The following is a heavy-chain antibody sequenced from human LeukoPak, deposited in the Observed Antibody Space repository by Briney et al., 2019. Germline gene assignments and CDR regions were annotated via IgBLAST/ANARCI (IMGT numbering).Heavy chain of an antibody. J-gene: IGHJ6*03. D-gene: IGHD4-17*01. Sequence: GASVKVSCKASGYTFTGYYMHWVRQAPGQGLEWMGWINPNSGGTNYAQKFQGRVTMTRDTSISTAYMELSRLRSDDTAVYYCACTTVPDYYYYMDVWGKGTTVTISS. V-gene: IGHV1-2*02. CDR3: ACTTVPDYYYYMDV. CDR2: INPNSGGT. CDR1: GYTFTGYY.